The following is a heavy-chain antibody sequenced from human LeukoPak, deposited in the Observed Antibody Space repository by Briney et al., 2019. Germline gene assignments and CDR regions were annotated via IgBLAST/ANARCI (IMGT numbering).Heavy chain of an antibody. CDR3: AKDHWALGGSYYYDY. CDR1: GFTFSSYA. J-gene: IGHJ4*02. V-gene: IGHV3-23*01. Sequence: GGSLRLSCAASGFTFSSYAMSWVRQAPGKGLEWVSAISGSGGSTYYADSVKGRFTISRDNSKNTPYLQMNSLRAEDTAVYYCAKDHWALGGSYYYDYWGQGTLVTVSS. D-gene: IGHD1-26*01. CDR2: ISGSGGST.